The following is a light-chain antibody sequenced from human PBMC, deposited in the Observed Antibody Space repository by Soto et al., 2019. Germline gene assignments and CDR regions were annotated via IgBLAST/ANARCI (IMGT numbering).Light chain of an antibody. CDR2: DVS. V-gene: IGLV2-11*01. J-gene: IGLJ3*02. CDR3: CSYAGTYIV. CDR1: NTDVGGHNY. Sequence: QSALTQPRSVSGSPGQSVTISCTGTNTDVGGHNYVSWYQHHPGKAPKLIIYDVSERPSGVPDHFSGSKSDNTASLTISGLQVDDEADYYCCSYAGTYIVFGGGTKVTVL.